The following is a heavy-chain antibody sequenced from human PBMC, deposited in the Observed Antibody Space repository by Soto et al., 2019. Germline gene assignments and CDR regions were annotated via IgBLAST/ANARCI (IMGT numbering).Heavy chain of an antibody. Sequence: QVQLVQSGAEVKKPGASVKVSCKASGYTFTSYAMHWVRKAPGQRLEWMGWINAGNGNTKYSQKFQGRVTITRDTSESTAYMEMSSLRSEDTAVYYCARRSSSTSCYADYWGQGTLVTVSS. D-gene: IGHD2-2*01. V-gene: IGHV1-3*01. CDR3: ARRSSSTSCYADY. CDR2: INAGNGNT. J-gene: IGHJ4*02. CDR1: GYTFTSYA.